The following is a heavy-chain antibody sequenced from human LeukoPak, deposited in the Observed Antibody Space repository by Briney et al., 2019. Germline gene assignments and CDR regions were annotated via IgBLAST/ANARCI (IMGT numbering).Heavy chain of an antibody. CDR3: ARDRERAFDI. J-gene: IGHJ3*02. Sequence: PSETLSLTCTVSGGPISGYYWSWIRQPPGKGLEWIGYISYSGSTNYNPSLKSRVTISVDTSKNQFSLKLSSVTAADTAVYYCARDRERAFDIWGQGTLVTVSS. V-gene: IGHV4-59*01. CDR1: GGPISGYY. D-gene: IGHD1-26*01. CDR2: ISYSGST.